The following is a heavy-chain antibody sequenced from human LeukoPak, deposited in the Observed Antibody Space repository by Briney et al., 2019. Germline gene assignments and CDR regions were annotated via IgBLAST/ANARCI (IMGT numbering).Heavy chain of an antibody. CDR2: IIPIFGTA. CDR1: GGTFSSYA. J-gene: IGHJ4*02. D-gene: IGHD6-19*01. CDR3: ARDSYSSGWSDY. Sequence: SVKVSCKASGGTFSSYAISWVRQAPGQGLEWMGGIIPIFGTANYAQKLQGRVTMTTDTSTSTAYMELRSLRSDDTAVYYCARDSYSSGWSDYWGQGTLVTVSS. V-gene: IGHV1-69*05.